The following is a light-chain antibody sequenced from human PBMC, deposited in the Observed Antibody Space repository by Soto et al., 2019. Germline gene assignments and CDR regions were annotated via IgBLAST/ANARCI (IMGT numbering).Light chain of an antibody. CDR2: DAS. Sequence: DLQLTQSPSFLSASVGDRVTITCRASQGISSYLAWFQQKPGKAPNLLIYDASVIQSGVPSRFSGSGSGSEFTLTISSLQPEDFATYYCQQLHTYPYTFGQGTKLEIK. CDR3: QQLHTYPYT. J-gene: IGKJ2*01. CDR1: QGISSY. V-gene: IGKV1-9*01.